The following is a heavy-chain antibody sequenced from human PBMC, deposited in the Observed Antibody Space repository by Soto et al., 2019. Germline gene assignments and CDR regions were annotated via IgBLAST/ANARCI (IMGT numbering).Heavy chain of an antibody. Sequence: GGSLRLSCVASVLTVSHNYMASVRQAPEMVLEWVSILYTEGTTYYADSVKGRFTISRDSSKNTLFLQTDSLRAEDTAVYYCVRPRPSGENYGMDVWGQGTTVTSP. CDR2: LYTEGTT. CDR3: VRPRPSGENYGMDV. D-gene: IGHD3-16*01. CDR1: VLTVSHNY. V-gene: IGHV3-53*01. J-gene: IGHJ6*02.